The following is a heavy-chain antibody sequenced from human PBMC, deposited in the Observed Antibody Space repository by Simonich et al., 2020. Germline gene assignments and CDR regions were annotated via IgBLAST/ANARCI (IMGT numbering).Heavy chain of an antibody. D-gene: IGHD2-15*01. V-gene: IGHV1-8*03. J-gene: IGHJ4*02. CDR1: GYTFTSYD. CDR2: MNPNSGNT. Sequence: QVQLVQSGAEVKKPGASVKVSCKASGYTFTSYDINWVRQATGQGLEWRGWMNPNSGNTGYAQKVQGRVTITRNTAIITAYMERSRLRSEDTAVYYCAGGRGGMSRGYVDYWGQGTLVTFSS. CDR3: AGGRGGMSRGYVDY.